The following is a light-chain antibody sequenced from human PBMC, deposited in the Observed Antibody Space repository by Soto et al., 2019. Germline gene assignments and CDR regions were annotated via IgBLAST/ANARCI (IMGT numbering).Light chain of an antibody. CDR3: QQFDNLIT. V-gene: IGKV3D-20*01. CDR1: QSINNNY. J-gene: IGKJ4*01. CDR2: DAS. Sequence: EIVLTQSPATLSLSPGERATLSCGASQSINNNYLAWYQQKPGLAPRLLIYDASTRAAGIPDRFSGSGPGTDFTLTISRLEPEDFAVYYCQQFDNLITFGGGTKVDIK.